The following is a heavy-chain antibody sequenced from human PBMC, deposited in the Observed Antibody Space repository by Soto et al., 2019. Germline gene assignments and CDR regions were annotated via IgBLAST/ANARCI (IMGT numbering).Heavy chain of an antibody. V-gene: IGHV3-15*07. Sequence: EVQLVESGGGLVKPGGSLRLSCAASGFTISGAWMNWVRQAPGKGLEWVGRIKTKTQCETTDYAAPVKGRFTISRDDSENTLSLHMNSLKIEDTAVYYCTTGSVEGYWGQGTLVTVSS. D-gene: IGHD1-26*01. CDR3: TTGSVEGY. J-gene: IGHJ4*02. CDR1: GFTISGAW. CDR2: IKTKTQCETT.